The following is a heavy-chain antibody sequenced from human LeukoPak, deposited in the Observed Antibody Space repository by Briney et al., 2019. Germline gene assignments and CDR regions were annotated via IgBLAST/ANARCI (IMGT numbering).Heavy chain of an antibody. J-gene: IGHJ3*02. CDR1: GFTFSSYS. CDR3: ARDFHRRHYDSSGYNAFDI. CDR2: ISAISSSST. D-gene: IGHD3-22*01. V-gene: IGHV3-48*04. Sequence: GGSLRLSCAASGFTFSSYSMNWVRQAPGKGLEWVSYISAISSSSTYYADSVKGRFTISRDNAKNSLYLQMNSLRAEDTAVYYCARDFHRRHYDSSGYNAFDIWGQGTMVTVSS.